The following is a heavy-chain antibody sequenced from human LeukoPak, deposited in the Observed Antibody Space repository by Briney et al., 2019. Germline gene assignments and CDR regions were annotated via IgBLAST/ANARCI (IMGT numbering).Heavy chain of an antibody. CDR1: GYTFTGYY. J-gene: IGHJ6*03. D-gene: IGHD4-17*01. CDR2: IYPHSGGT. V-gene: IGHV1-2*02. Sequence: ASVKVSCKASGYTFTGYYIHWVRQAPGQGLEWMGWIYPHSGGTDYAQKFQGRVTMTRDTSISTAYMELSRLRSDDTAVYYCARVDGDYRSYYYYYMDVWGKGTTVTISS. CDR3: ARVDGDYRSYYYYYMDV.